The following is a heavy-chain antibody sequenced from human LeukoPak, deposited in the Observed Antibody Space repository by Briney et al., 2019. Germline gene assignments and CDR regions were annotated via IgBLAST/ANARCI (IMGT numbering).Heavy chain of an antibody. J-gene: IGHJ4*02. CDR3: ARSSGPNSITVCEEVTPKFDY. CDR1: GFTFNSYA. D-gene: IGHD3-3*01. Sequence: GGSLRLSCAASGFTFNSYAINWVRQAPGKGLEWVAFISYDGSNKYYADSVKGRFTISRDNSKNMLYLQMNSLRAEDTAVYYCARSSGPNSITVCEEVTPKFDYWGQGTLVTVSS. CDR2: ISYDGSNK. V-gene: IGHV3-30-3*01.